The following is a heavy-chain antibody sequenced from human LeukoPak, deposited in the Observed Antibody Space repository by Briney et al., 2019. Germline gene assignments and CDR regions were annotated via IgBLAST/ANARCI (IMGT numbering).Heavy chain of an antibody. D-gene: IGHD4-17*01. J-gene: IGHJ2*01. CDR1: GFTFSNYW. CDR3: ARVPLTTVTTRTDYWYFDL. CDR2: IKSDGSRT. Sequence: GGSLRLSCAASGFTFSNYWMHWVRQAPGKGLVWVSRIKSDGSRTDYADSVKGRFTISRDNAKNTLYLQMNSLRAEDTAVYYCARVPLTTVTTRTDYWYFDLWGRGTLVTVSS. V-gene: IGHV3-74*01.